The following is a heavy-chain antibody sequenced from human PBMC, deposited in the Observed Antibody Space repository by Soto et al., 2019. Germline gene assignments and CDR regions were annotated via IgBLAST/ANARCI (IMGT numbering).Heavy chain of an antibody. CDR3: AGDVVVAATDAFDI. CDR2: IYYSGST. CDR1: GGSISSYY. J-gene: IGHJ3*02. D-gene: IGHD2-15*01. V-gene: IGHV4-59*01. Sequence: SETLSLTCTVSGGSISSYYWSWIRQPPGKGLEGIGYIYYSGSTNYNPSLRSRVTISVDTSKNQFSLRPSSVTAADTAVYYCAGDVVVAATDAFDIWGKGTMVTVSS.